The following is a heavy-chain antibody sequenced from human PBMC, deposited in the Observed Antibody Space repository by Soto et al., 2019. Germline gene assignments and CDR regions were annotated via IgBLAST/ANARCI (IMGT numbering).Heavy chain of an antibody. CDR3: AREVVVVPAASPSYYYYGMDV. Sequence: GASVKVSCKASGGTFSSYAISWVRQAPGQGLEWMGGIIPIFGTANYAQKFQGRVTITADKSTSTAYMELSSLRSEDTAVYYCAREVVVVPAASPSYYYYGMDVWGQGTTVTVSS. D-gene: IGHD2-2*01. CDR2: IIPIFGTA. CDR1: GGTFSSYA. J-gene: IGHJ6*02. V-gene: IGHV1-69*06.